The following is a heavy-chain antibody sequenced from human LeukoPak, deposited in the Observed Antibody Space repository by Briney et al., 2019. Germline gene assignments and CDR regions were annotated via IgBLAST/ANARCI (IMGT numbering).Heavy chain of an antibody. D-gene: IGHD4-17*01. V-gene: IGHV1-18*01. CDR2: ISAYNGNT. CDR1: GYTFTSYG. J-gene: IGHJ5*02. Sequence: GASVKVSCKASGYTFTSYGISWVRQAPGQGLEWMGWISAYNGNTNYAQKLQGRVTMTTDTSTSTAYMELRSLRSDDTAVYYCARDDYGDYHNWFDPWGQGTLVTVSS. CDR3: ARDDYGDYHNWFDP.